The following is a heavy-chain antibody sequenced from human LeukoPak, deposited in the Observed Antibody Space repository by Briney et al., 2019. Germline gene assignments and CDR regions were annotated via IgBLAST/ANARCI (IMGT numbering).Heavy chain of an antibody. CDR3: ARDNGGGINDAFDI. CDR1: GGTFSSYA. V-gene: IGHV1-69*04. Sequence: SVKVSCKASGGTFSSYAISWVRQAPGQGLEWMGRIIPILGIANYAQKFQGRVTITADKSTSTDYMELSSLRSEDTAVYYCARDNGGGINDAFDIWGQGTMVTVSS. CDR2: IIPILGIA. J-gene: IGHJ3*02. D-gene: IGHD4-23*01.